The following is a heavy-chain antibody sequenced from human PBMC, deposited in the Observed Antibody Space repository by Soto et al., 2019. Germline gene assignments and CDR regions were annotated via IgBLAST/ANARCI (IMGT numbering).Heavy chain of an antibody. D-gene: IGHD3-9*01. V-gene: IGHV3-21*01. Sequence: PVGSLRLPWAASGFTFISYSMSWVRQAPGKGLEWVSSISSSSSYIYYADSVKGRFTISRDNAKNSLYLQMNSLRAEDTAVYYCARGLSMGAYYDILTGYYYYGMDVWGQGTTVTVSS. CDR3: ARGLSMGAYYDILTGYYYYGMDV. J-gene: IGHJ6*02. CDR1: GFTFISYS. CDR2: ISSSSSYI.